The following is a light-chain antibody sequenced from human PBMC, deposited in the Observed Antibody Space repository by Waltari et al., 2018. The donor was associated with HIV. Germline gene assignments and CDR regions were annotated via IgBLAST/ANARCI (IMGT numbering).Light chain of an antibody. CDR1: SHDIGSSYY. CDR2: DVV. CDR3: SSYTSSITYV. J-gene: IGLJ1*01. V-gene: IGLV2-14*03. Sequence: QSALTQPASVSGSPGPSITISCTGTSHDIGSSYYFPWHQQQPGAAPKRIIHDVVHRPSGISSLFSGSKSGNTASLTISGLQTEDEADYYCSSYTSSITYVFGAGTRVTVL.